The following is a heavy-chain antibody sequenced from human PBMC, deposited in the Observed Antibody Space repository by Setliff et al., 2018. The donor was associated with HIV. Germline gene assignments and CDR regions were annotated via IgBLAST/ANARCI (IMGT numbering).Heavy chain of an antibody. J-gene: IGHJ2*01. CDR1: GGTFSSYA. CDR3: ARDDHYYDMGSILSDWFFDL. CDR2: IIPILNTA. Sequence: SVKVSCKASGGTFSSYAISWVRQAPGQGLEWMGGIIPILNTANYAQKFQGRVTITADESKDTVEMELSSLTSEDTAVYYCARDDHYYDMGSILSDWFFDLWDRGTLVTVSS. D-gene: IGHD3-22*01. V-gene: IGHV1-69*13.